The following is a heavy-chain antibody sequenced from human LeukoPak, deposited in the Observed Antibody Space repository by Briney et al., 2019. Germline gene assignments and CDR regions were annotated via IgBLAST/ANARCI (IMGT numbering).Heavy chain of an antibody. CDR2: IKPDGSDR. CDR3: ARGGRRQKEF. D-gene: IGHD3-10*01. J-gene: IGHJ4*02. V-gene: IGHV3-7*01. Sequence: GGSLRLSCAASGFTFSSYAMSWVRQAPGKGLEWVAIIKPDGSDRYSVDSEKGRFTVSRDNAKNSLYLQMSSLRAEDTAVCYCARGGRRQKEFWGQGTLVTVSS. CDR1: GFTFSSYA.